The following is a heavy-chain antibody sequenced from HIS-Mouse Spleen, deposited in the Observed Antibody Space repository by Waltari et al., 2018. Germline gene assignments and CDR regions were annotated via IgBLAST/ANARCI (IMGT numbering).Heavy chain of an antibody. J-gene: IGHJ5*02. CDR3: ASGYSGSYYNWFDP. D-gene: IGHD1-26*01. V-gene: IGHV4-39*07. Sequence: QLQLQESGPGLVKPSETLSLTCTVSGGSISSSRYYWGWIRQPPGKGLEWIGSIYYSGSTYYNPSLKSRVTISVDTSKNQFSLKLSSVTAADTAVYYCASGYSGSYYNWFDPWGQGTLVTVSS. CDR2: IYYSGST. CDR1: GGSISSSRYY.